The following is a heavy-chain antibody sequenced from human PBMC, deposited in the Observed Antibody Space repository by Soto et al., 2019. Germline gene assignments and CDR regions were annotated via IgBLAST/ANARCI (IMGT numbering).Heavy chain of an antibody. V-gene: IGHV3-30-3*01. CDR2: ISHDGSNK. CDR1: GFTFSSYA. CDR3: AREFGWYSFDY. Sequence: ESGGGVVQPGRSLRLSCAASGFTFSSYAMHWVRQAPGKGLEWVAVISHDGSNKYYADSVKGRFTISRDNSKNTLYLQMNSLRAEDTAVYYCAREFGWYSFDYWGQGTLVTVSS. J-gene: IGHJ4*02. D-gene: IGHD6-19*01.